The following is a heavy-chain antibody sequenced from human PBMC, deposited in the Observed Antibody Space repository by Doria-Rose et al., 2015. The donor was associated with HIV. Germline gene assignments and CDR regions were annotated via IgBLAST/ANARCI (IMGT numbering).Heavy chain of an antibody. CDR1: GVSLSSPGMG. Sequence: QVTLKESGPVLVKPTETLTLTCTVSGVSLSSPGMGVSWIRQPPGKALEWLANIFSDDERSYKTSLKSRLTISRGTCRSQVVLTMTDMDPVDAATYYCARIKSSGWYHKYYFDFWGQGTLVIVSA. D-gene: IGHD6-13*01. V-gene: IGHV2-26*01. CDR3: ARIKSSGWYHKYYFDF. J-gene: IGHJ4*02. CDR2: IFSDDER.